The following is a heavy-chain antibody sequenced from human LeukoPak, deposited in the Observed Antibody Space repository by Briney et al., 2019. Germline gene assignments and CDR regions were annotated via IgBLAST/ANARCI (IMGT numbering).Heavy chain of an antibody. Sequence: SETLSLTCTVSGGSISGYYWSWIRQPPGKGLEWIGYIYYSGSTNYNPSLKSRVTISVDTSENQFSLKLSSVTAADTAVYYCARGSRYSGSYYIYDYWGQGTLVTVSS. CDR1: GGSISGYY. V-gene: IGHV4-59*01. J-gene: IGHJ4*02. CDR2: IYYSGST. CDR3: ARGSRYSGSYYIYDY. D-gene: IGHD1-26*01.